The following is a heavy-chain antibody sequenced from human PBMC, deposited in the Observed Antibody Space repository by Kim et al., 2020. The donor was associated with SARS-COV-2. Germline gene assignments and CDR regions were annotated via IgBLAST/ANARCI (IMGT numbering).Heavy chain of an antibody. Sequence: GGSLRLSCAASGFTFDDYGMSWVRQAPGKGLDWVSGINRNSDSTGYADSVKGRFTISRDNAKNSLFLQMNSPRAEDTALYHCVRGYAGGPFDLWGQGTLVTVSS. V-gene: IGHV3-20*01. CDR1: GFTFDDYG. D-gene: IGHD3-16*01. J-gene: IGHJ4*02. CDR2: INRNSDST. CDR3: VRGYAGGPFDL.